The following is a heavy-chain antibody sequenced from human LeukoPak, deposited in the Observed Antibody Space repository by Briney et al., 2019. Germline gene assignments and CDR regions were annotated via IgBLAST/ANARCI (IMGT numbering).Heavy chain of an antibody. CDR2: IIPIFGTA. J-gene: IGHJ5*02. Sequence: GASVKVSCKASGGTFSSYAISWVRQAPGQGLEWMGGIIPIFGTANYAQKFQGGVTITADESTSTAYMELSSLRSEDTAVYYCARSMDTAMFRPINWFDPWGQGTLVTVSS. V-gene: IGHV1-69*13. CDR1: GGTFSSYA. D-gene: IGHD5-18*01. CDR3: ARSMDTAMFRPINWFDP.